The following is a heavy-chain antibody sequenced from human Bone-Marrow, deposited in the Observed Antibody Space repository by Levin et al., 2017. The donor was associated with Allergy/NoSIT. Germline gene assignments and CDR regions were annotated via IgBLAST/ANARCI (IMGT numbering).Heavy chain of an antibody. V-gene: IGHV3-23*01. CDR3: AKEDCGSTTCYIAS. CDR2: ISGSGGVP. D-gene: IGHD2/OR15-2a*01. CDR1: GFTFSSHA. Sequence: GGSLRLSCSASGFTFSSHAMSWVRQAPGKALEWVASISGSGGVPFYADSVRGRFTISRDNSKNTLYLQMNTLSAEDTAVYYCAKEDCGSTTCYIASWGQGTQVTVSS. J-gene: IGHJ4*02.